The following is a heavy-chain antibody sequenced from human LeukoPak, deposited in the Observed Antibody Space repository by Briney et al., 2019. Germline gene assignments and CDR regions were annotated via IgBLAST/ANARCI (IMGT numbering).Heavy chain of an antibody. D-gene: IGHD2-15*01. CDR3: ARVDCSGGSCYRTPNWFDP. Sequence: SETLSLTCSVSGYSISNGYYWGWIRQPPGKGLEWIGSFYHSGTTYYNPSLKSRVTISVDTSKNQFSLKLSSVTAADTAVYYCARVDCSGGSCYRTPNWFDPWGQGTLVTVSS. CDR2: FYHSGTT. CDR1: GYSISNGYY. J-gene: IGHJ5*02. V-gene: IGHV4-38-2*02.